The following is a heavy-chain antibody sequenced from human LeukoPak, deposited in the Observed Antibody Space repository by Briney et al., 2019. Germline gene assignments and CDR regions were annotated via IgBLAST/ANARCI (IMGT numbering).Heavy chain of an antibody. Sequence: GGSLRLSCAVSGFTFSSHWMAWVRQAPGKGPEWVANINEDGSVKYYVDSVMGRFSISRDNAKDLLYLQMNSLRSEDTAVYYCAARKDSSYGSGRNKWNDAFDIWGQGTMVTVSS. CDR3: AARKDSSYGSGRNKWNDAFDI. V-gene: IGHV3-7*03. J-gene: IGHJ3*02. D-gene: IGHD3-10*01. CDR1: GFTFSSHW. CDR2: INEDGSVK.